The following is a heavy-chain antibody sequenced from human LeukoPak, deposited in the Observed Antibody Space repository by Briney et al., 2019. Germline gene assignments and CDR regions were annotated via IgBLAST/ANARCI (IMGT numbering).Heavy chain of an antibody. CDR3: ARAGYDSSALADY. D-gene: IGHD3-22*01. Sequence: GGSLRLSCAASGFTFSSYWMTWVRQAPGKGLEWVATIKHGGSEKYYVDSVKGRFTISRDNAKSSLYLQMNSLRAEDTAVYYCARAGYDSSALADYWGQGTLVTVSS. CDR2: IKHGGSEK. J-gene: IGHJ4*02. V-gene: IGHV3-7*01. CDR1: GFTFSSYW.